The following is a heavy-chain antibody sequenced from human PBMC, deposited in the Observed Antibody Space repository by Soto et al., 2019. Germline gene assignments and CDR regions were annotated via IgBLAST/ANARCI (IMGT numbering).Heavy chain of an antibody. Sequence: SETLSLTCAVSGGSISSGGYSWSWIRQPPGKGLEWIGYIYHSGSTYYNPSLKSRVTISVDRSKNQFSLKLSSVTAADTAVYYGATAAAGTAYGMDVWGQGTTVTVSS. CDR1: GGSISSGGYS. V-gene: IGHV4-30-2*01. CDR3: ATAAAGTAYGMDV. D-gene: IGHD6-13*01. CDR2: IYHSGST. J-gene: IGHJ6*02.